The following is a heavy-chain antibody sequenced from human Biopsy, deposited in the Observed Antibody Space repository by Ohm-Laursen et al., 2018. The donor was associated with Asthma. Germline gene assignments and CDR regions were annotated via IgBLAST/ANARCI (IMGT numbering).Heavy chain of an antibody. CDR3: ARTYFDFLTGQVHDAFAM. J-gene: IGHJ3*02. CDR2: INAANGNT. CDR1: GYTFINYA. Sequence: ATVKISCKASGYTFINYAIHWVRQVPGHSLEWMGWINAANGNTKYSQKFQGRLTISRDTSASTAYMDLSSLRSEDTAVYYCARTYFDFLTGQVHDAFAMWGQGTVVTVSS. V-gene: IGHV1-3*01. D-gene: IGHD3-9*01.